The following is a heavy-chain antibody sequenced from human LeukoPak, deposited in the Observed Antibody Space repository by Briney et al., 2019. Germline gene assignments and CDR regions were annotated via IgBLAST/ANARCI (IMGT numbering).Heavy chain of an antibody. CDR3: AKDRGEQWLVTSFDY. Sequence: GGSLRLSCAASGFTVSSNYMSWVRQPPGKGLEWVSVIYSGGNTYYADSVKGRFTISRDNSKNTLYLQMNSLRDEDTAVYYCAKDRGEQWLVTSFDYWGQGTLVTVSS. V-gene: IGHV3-66*01. J-gene: IGHJ4*02. D-gene: IGHD6-19*01. CDR2: IYSGGNT. CDR1: GFTVSSNY.